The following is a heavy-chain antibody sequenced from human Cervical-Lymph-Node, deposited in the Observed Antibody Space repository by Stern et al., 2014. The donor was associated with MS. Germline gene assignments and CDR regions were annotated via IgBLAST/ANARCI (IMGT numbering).Heavy chain of an antibody. Sequence: VQLVESGADVKKPGESLKISCKASGYSFTNSWIGWVRQMPGKGLEWMGIISPGNFDTRYSPSFQGQVTISADRSISTAYLQWSSLKASDTAMYYCARLASYTGYDYDAFDMWGQGTRVTVSS. CDR2: ISPGNFDT. CDR3: ARLASYTGYDYDAFDM. J-gene: IGHJ3*02. CDR1: GYSFTNSW. D-gene: IGHD5-12*01. V-gene: IGHV5-51*03.